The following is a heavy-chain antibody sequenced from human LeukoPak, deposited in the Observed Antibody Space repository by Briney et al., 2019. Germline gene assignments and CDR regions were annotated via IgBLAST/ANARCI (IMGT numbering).Heavy chain of an antibody. CDR1: GYTFTDYN. D-gene: IGHD3-10*01. J-gene: IGHJ4*02. Sequence: ASVKVSCKASGYTFTDYNIHWVRQAPGQGLEWMGWINPNSGGTNYAHRFQGMVTMTRDTSISTAYMDLGSLKSDDTATYFCSVWFGEFAHWGQGTLVTVSS. CDR2: INPNSGGT. CDR3: SVWFGEFAH. V-gene: IGHV1-2*02.